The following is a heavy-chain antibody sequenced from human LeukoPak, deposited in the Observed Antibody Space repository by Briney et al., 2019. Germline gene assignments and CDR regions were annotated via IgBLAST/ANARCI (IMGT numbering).Heavy chain of an antibody. CDR2: ISSSSFKI. J-gene: IGHJ6*03. V-gene: IGHV3-48*04. D-gene: IGHD6-13*01. Sequence: GGSLRHSCAASEFTFVRYAMNWVRPAPGEGLEWVSYISSSSFKIGYADSVKGRFTISRDNSKNSLYLQMDSLRVEDTAVYYCVRDPSYGSSWYYYMAVWGKGTTVTVSS. CDR1: EFTFVRYA. CDR3: VRDPSYGSSWYYYMAV.